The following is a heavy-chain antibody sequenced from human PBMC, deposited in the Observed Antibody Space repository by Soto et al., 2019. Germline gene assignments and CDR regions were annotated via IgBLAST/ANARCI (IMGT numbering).Heavy chain of an antibody. CDR1: GGSISSSNW. CDR3: ARRWGEGRVDY. J-gene: IGHJ4*02. V-gene: IGHV4-4*02. D-gene: IGHD3-10*01. Sequence: QVQLQESGPGLVKPSGTLSLTCAVSGGSISSSNWWSWVRQPPGKGREWIGEIYHSGKTNYNPSLKGRVAMAVDQARNQCSLKLSSVTAADTAVYYCARRWGEGRVDYWGQGTLVTVSS. CDR2: IYHSGKT.